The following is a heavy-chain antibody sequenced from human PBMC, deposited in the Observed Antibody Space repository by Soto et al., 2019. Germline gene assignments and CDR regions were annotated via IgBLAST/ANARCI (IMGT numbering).Heavy chain of an antibody. V-gene: IGHV3-11*03. CDR2: ISPGSRYP. CDR1: GFTFGDSY. D-gene: IGHD6-19*01. J-gene: IGHJ4*02. Sequence: PGGSLRLSCAGSGFTFGDSYMSWIRQAPGKGLEWLSYISPGSRYPAYADSVKGRFTISRDNSKKTLYLQMNSLSAEDTAVYYCAKTAEAVAGTVYGYWGQGTLVTVS. CDR3: AKTAEAVAGTVYGY.